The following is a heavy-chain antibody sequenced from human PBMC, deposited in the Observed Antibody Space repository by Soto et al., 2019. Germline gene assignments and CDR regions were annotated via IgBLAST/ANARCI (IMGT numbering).Heavy chain of an antibody. Sequence: GGSLRLSCSASGFTFSSYAMHWVRQAPGKGLEYVSAISSNGGSTYYADSVKGRFTISRDNSKNTLYLQMSSLRAEDTAVYYCVKDYYGSGHHEGYWGQGTLVTVSS. CDR1: GFTFSSYA. D-gene: IGHD3-10*01. CDR3: VKDYYGSGHHEGY. V-gene: IGHV3-64D*06. CDR2: ISSNGGST. J-gene: IGHJ4*02.